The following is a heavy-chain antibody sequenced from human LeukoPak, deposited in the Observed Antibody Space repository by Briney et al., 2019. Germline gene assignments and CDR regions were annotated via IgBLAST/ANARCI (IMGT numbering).Heavy chain of an antibody. CDR1: GGSISSNSYY. D-gene: IGHD6-13*01. Sequence: SETLSLTCAVSGGSISSNSYYWGWIRQPPGKGLEWIGSIYYSGSTYYNPSLKSRVTISVDTSKNQFSLKLSSVTAADTAVYYCARGGGYSSSWSYWGQGTLVTVSS. CDR2: IYYSGST. CDR3: ARGGGYSSSWSY. V-gene: IGHV4-39*07. J-gene: IGHJ4*02.